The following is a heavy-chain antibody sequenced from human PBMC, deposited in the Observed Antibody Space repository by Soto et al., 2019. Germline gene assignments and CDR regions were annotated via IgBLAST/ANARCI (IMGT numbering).Heavy chain of an antibody. D-gene: IGHD3-22*01. CDR1: GDSIIGTGW. CDR2: VYHSGAT. J-gene: IGHJ6*02. Sequence: QVQLQESGPGLVRPSWTLSLTCAVSGDSIIGTGWWSWVRQSPGKGLDWIGEVYHSGATNYNPSLKSRVTISLDTSRNQFSLNLGSVTAADTAVYYCVRNGYYSLDVWGQGTTVTVSS. V-gene: IGHV4-4*02. CDR3: VRNGYYSLDV.